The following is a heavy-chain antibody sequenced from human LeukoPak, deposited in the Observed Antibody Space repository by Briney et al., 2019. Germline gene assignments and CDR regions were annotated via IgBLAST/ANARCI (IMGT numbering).Heavy chain of an antibody. Sequence: GGSLRLSCAASGFTFSFYGMGWVRQAPGKGLDWVSTISGSGDYTYYADSVKGRFTISRDNSKNTVYLQMNSLSAEDTALYYCAKVFSGSYYDNFDYWGQGTQVTVSS. CDR1: GFTFSFYG. CDR3: AKVFSGSYYDNFDY. CDR2: ISGSGDYT. V-gene: IGHV3-23*01. J-gene: IGHJ4*02. D-gene: IGHD1-26*01.